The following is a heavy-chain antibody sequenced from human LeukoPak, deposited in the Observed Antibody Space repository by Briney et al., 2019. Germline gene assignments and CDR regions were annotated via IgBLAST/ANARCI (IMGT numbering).Heavy chain of an antibody. V-gene: IGHV3-23*01. J-gene: IGHJ4*02. CDR2: ISGSGGST. D-gene: IGHD4-17*01. CDR1: GFTFSSYA. Sequence: RGSLRLSCAASGFTFSSYAMSWVRQAPGKGLEWVSAISGSGGSTYYADSVKGRFTISRDNSKNTLYLQMNSLRAEDTAVYYCARDDYGDPNHDYWGQGTLVTVSS. CDR3: ARDDYGDPNHDY.